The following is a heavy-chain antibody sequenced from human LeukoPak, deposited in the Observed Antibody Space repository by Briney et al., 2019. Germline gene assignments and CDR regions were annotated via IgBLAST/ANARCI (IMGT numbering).Heavy chain of an antibody. CDR2: INPDSGGT. J-gene: IGHJ4*02. Sequence: ASVKVSCKASGYTFTGYYMHWVRQAPGQGLEWMGWINPDSGGTNYAQKFQGRVTMTRDTSISTAYMELSRLRSDDTAVYYCARVGIVGAYFDYWGQGTLVTVSS. V-gene: IGHV1-2*02. CDR1: GYTFTGYY. CDR3: ARVGIVGAYFDY. D-gene: IGHD1-26*01.